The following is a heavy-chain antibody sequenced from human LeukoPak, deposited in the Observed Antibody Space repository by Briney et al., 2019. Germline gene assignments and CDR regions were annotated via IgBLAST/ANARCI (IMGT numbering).Heavy chain of an antibody. V-gene: IGHV3-43*02. D-gene: IGHD3-9*01. CDR1: GFTFEDYA. CDR3: AKDRENTGYEH. J-gene: IGHJ1*01. Sequence: GGSLRLSCAASGFTFEDYAMHWVRQAPGKGLEWVSFVTGDGSSTYYADSVKGRFTISRDNSKNSLYLQMNSLRLEDTALYYCAKDRENTGYEHWGQGTLVTVSS. CDR2: VTGDGSST.